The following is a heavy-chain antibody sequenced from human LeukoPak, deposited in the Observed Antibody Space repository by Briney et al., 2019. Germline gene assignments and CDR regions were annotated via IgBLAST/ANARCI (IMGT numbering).Heavy chain of an antibody. CDR3: ARSRDSSGYRNNWFDP. CDR2: IYYSGST. CDR1: GGSISSYY. V-gene: IGHV4-39*07. J-gene: IGHJ5*02. Sequence: PSETLSLTCTVSGGSISSYYWGWIRQPPGKGLEWIGSIYYSGSTYYNPSLKSRVTMSVDTSKNQFSLKLNSVTAADTAVYYCARSRDSSGYRNNWFDPWGQGTLVTVSS. D-gene: IGHD3-22*01.